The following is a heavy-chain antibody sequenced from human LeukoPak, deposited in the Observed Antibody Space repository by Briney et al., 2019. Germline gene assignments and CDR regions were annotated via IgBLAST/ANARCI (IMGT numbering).Heavy chain of an antibody. CDR3: ARDSHKGF. CDR2: IYSGGGI. J-gene: IGHJ4*02. CDR1: GFTVSSNY. V-gene: IGHV3-66*01. Sequence: GGSLRLSCAVSGFTVSSNYMSWVRQALGKGLEWVSVIYSGGGIYYADSVKGRFTSSRDNSKNMIYLQLNSLRVEDTAVYFCARDSHKGFWGQGALVTVSS.